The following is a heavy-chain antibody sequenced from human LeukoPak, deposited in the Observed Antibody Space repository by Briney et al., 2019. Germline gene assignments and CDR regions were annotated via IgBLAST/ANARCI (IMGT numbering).Heavy chain of an antibody. CDR2: ISWNSGSL. V-gene: IGHV3-9*01. Sequence: GGSLRLSCAASGFTFDDYAMHWVRQAPGKGLEWVSSISWNSGSLGYVDSVKGRFTTSRDNGKNSLYLQMNSLRAEDTAVYYCARAEGDYYYYFYMDVWGKETTVTVSS. CDR1: GFTFDDYA. J-gene: IGHJ6*03. CDR3: ARAEGDYYYYFYMDV.